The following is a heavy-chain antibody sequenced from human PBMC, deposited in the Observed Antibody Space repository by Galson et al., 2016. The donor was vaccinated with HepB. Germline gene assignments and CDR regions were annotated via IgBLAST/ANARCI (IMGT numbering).Heavy chain of an antibody. J-gene: IGHJ4*02. V-gene: IGHV1-18*01. CDR3: ARDRDSLLGS. Sequence: SVKVSCKASGYTFTSYGISWVRQAPGQGLEWMGWISASKGKTNYAQNLQGRVTMTTDTYTSTVYMELRSLRSDDTAVYYCARDRDSLLGSWGQGTLVTVSP. CDR2: ISASKGKT. CDR1: GYTFTSYG. D-gene: IGHD5-24*01.